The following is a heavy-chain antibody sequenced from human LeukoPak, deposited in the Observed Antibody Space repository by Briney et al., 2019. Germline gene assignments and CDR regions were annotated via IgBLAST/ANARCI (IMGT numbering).Heavy chain of an antibody. CDR1: GGSISNSY. Sequence: SETLPLTCTVSGGSISNSYWSWIRQPPGKGLEWIGYLYYSGSTNYNPSLKSRVTISVDTSKNQFSLKLSSVTAADTAVYYCARGPPAKYDILTGYYNFHYWGQGTLVTVSS. D-gene: IGHD3-9*01. J-gene: IGHJ4*02. CDR2: LYYSGST. CDR3: ARGPPAKYDILTGYYNFHY. V-gene: IGHV4-59*01.